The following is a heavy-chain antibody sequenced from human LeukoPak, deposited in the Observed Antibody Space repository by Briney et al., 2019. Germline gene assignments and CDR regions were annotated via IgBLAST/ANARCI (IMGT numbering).Heavy chain of an antibody. Sequence: ASVKVSCKASGFTFTSSAMQWVRQARGQRLEWIGWIVVGSGNTNYAQKFQERVTITRDMSTSTAYMELSSLRSEDTAVYYCAGGGGYSYGYWVAYDYWGQGTLVTVSS. V-gene: IGHV1-58*02. CDR1: GFTFTSSA. CDR2: IVVGSGNT. CDR3: AGGGGYSYGYWVAYDY. J-gene: IGHJ4*02. D-gene: IGHD5-18*01.